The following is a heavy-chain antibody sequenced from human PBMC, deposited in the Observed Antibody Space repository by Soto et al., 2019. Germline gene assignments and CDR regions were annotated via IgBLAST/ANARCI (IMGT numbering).Heavy chain of an antibody. CDR2: INHSGST. J-gene: IGHJ6*03. D-gene: IGHD3-10*01. CDR1: GGSFSGYY. V-gene: IGHV4-34*01. Sequence: SETLSLTCAVYGGSFSGYYWSWIRQPPGKGLEWIGEINHSGSTNYNPSLKSRVTISVDTSKNQFSLKLSSVTAADTAVYYCARGAMVRGVITSYYMDVWGKGTTVTVSS. CDR3: ARGAMVRGVITSYYMDV.